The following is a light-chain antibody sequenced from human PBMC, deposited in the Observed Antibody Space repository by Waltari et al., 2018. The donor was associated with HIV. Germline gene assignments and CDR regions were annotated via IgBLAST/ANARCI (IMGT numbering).Light chain of an antibody. V-gene: IGLV1-44*01. CDR2: KNN. J-gene: IGLJ2*01. Sequence: QSVLTQPPSASGTPGQRVTISCSGSSSNIGSNSVNWYQQLPGTAPKLLIYKNNERPSGVPARVSGSRSGTSASLAISGLQSEDEADYYCAAWDDSLSGRVFGGGTKLTVL. CDR1: SSNIGSNS. CDR3: AAWDDSLSGRV.